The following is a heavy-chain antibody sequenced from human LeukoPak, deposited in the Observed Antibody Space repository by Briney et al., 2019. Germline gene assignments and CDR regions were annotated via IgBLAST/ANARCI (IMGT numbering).Heavy chain of an antibody. J-gene: IGHJ4*02. CDR3: TTDRGALTN. V-gene: IGHV3-15*01. Sequence: GGSLRLSCATSGFTFSDAWMSWVRQAPGKGLEWVGRIQSKTDGGPTDYAAPVKGRFTISRDDSKNTLYLQMNSLKAGDTAVYYCTTDRGALTNWGQGTLVTVSS. CDR2: IQSKTDGGPT. CDR1: GFTFSDAW. D-gene: IGHD3-10*01.